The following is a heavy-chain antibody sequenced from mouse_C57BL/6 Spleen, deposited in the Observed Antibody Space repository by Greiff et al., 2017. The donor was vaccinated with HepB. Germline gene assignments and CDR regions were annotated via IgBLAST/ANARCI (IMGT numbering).Heavy chain of an antibody. CDR3: ARKRNDGYFDV. Sequence: QVQLQQSGAELVRPGTSVKLSCKASGYTFTSYWMHWVKQRPGQGLEWIGVIDPSDSYTNYNQKFKGKATLTVDTSSSTAYMQLSSLTSEDSAVYYCARKRNDGYFDVWGTGTTVTVSS. CDR2: IDPSDSYT. D-gene: IGHD2-14*01. CDR1: GYTFTSYW. V-gene: IGHV1-59*01. J-gene: IGHJ1*03.